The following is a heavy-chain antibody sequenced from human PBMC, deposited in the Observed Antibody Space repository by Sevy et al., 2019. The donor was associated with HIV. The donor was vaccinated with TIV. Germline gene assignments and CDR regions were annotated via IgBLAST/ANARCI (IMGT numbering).Heavy chain of an antibody. D-gene: IGHD2-8*01. CDR1: GFSFSAFT. J-gene: IGHJ4*02. CDR3: ARVGANTGALTY. Sequence: GGSLRLSCSASGFSFSAFTMNWVRQAPGKGLEWVASINGNSRYIYYAESVRGRFTISRDNAQNSVYLHMHSPSAADTAVYSCARVGANTGALTYWGQGTLVTVSS. CDR2: INGNSRYI. V-gene: IGHV3-21*01.